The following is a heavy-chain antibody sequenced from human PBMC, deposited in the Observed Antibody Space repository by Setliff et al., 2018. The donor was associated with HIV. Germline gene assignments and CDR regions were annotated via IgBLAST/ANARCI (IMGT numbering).Heavy chain of an antibody. CDR2: IRSKADGGTT. D-gene: IGHD6-13*01. Sequence: PAGTLSLSCTASGFTFGDDGMSWVRQAPGKGLEGGGFIRSKADGGTTEYDASVKGRFTISRDDSKSIAYLQMTSLKAEDTAVYYCTREGGAYSRSWQDYWGQGTLVTVSS. J-gene: IGHJ4*02. CDR3: TREGGAYSRSWQDY. CDR1: GFTFGDDG. V-gene: IGHV3-49*04.